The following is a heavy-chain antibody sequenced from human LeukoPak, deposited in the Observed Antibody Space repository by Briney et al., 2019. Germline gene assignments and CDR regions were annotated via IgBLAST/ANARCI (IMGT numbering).Heavy chain of an antibody. CDR1: GFTFSSYS. Sequence: GGSLRLSCAASGFTFSSYSMNWVRQAPGKGLAWVSSISSSRSYIYYADSEKGRFTISRDNAKNSLYLQMNSLRAEDTAVYYCARDSGTTYYYDSSGYYPFDYWGQGTLVTVSS. D-gene: IGHD3-22*01. V-gene: IGHV3-21*01. CDR2: ISSSRSYI. J-gene: IGHJ4*02. CDR3: ARDSGTTYYYDSSGYYPFDY.